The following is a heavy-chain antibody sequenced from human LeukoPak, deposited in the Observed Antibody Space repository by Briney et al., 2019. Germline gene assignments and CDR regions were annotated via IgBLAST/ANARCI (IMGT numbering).Heavy chain of an antibody. CDR2: IDQDGSSK. Sequence: PGGSLRLSCAASGFTFSDAWMNWVRQAPGKGLEWVANIDQDGSSKYYLDSVKGRFTISRDNAKNSLYLQINNLRAEDTAVYFCARGDWAPFDYWGQGSLLTVSS. J-gene: IGHJ4*02. V-gene: IGHV3-7*01. CDR1: GFTFSDAW. D-gene: IGHD2-21*02. CDR3: ARGDWAPFDY.